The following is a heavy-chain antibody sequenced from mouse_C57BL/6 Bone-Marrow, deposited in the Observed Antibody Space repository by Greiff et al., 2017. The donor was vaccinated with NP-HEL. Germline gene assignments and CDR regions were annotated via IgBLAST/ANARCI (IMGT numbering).Heavy chain of an antibody. D-gene: IGHD2-3*01. J-gene: IGHJ2*01. CDR2: IFPGSGST. CDR1: GYTFTDYY. V-gene: IGHV1-75*01. CDR3: ARRVGGYYYYDY. Sequence: QVQLQQSGPELVKPGASVKISCKASGYTFTDYYINWVKQRPGQGLEWIGWIFPGSGSTYYNEQFKGKATLTVDKSTSAAYMLRSSLTSKDSAVYFCARRVGGYYYYDYWGQGTTLTVSS.